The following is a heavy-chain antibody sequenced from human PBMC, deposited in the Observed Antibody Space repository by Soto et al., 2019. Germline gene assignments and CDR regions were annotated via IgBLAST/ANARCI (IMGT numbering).Heavy chain of an antibody. J-gene: IGHJ4*02. CDR3: ARTHYCANDCFSFDY. CDR1: RSSIISGDW. Sequence: SETLSLTCAVSRSSIISGDWWSWVRQPPGERLEWIGEIFHDGTTNYNPSLNSRVTISVDKSKNQFSLKLSSVTAADTAVYYCARTHYCANDCFSFDYWGQGTLVTVS. D-gene: IGHD2-21*02. V-gene: IGHV4-4*02. CDR2: IFHDGTT.